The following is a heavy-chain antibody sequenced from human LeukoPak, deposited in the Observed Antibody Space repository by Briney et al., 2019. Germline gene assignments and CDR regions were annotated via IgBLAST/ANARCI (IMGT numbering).Heavy chain of an antibody. J-gene: IGHJ4*02. CDR2: INPGTGTT. Sequence: ASVKVSCKASGHTFTTDDINWVRQSSGRGLEWMGLINPGTGTTRYAQKFQGRVTMTRDTSINTVYMELSSLRSEDAAIYYCARVFGQWLAVDWGQGTPVIVSS. V-gene: IGHV1-8*01. D-gene: IGHD6-19*01. CDR1: GHTFTTDD. CDR3: ARVFGQWLAVD.